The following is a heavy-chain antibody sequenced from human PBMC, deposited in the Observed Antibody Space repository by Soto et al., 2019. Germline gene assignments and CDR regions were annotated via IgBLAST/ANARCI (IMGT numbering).Heavy chain of an antibody. Sequence: QVQLVESGGGVVQPGRSLRLSCAASGFTFSSYGMHWVRQAPGKGLEWVAVISYDGSSKYYADSVKGRFTISRDNSKNTLYLQMNSLRAEDTAVYYCAKDCGDYWCFDYWGQGTLVTVSS. D-gene: IGHD4-17*01. CDR3: AKDCGDYWCFDY. CDR2: ISYDGSSK. J-gene: IGHJ4*02. V-gene: IGHV3-30*18. CDR1: GFTFSSYG.